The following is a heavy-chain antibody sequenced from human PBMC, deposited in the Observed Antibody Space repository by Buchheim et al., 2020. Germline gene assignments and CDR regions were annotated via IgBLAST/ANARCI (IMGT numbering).Heavy chain of an antibody. CDR1: GYTFTGYY. CDR3: ARAPNYYDSSGYSKDYYYGMDV. CDR2: INPNSGGT. Sequence: QVQLVQSGAEVKKPGASVKVSCKASGYTFTGYYMHWVRQAPGQGLEWMGWINPNSGGTNYAQKFQGWVTMTRETSISTAYMELSRLRSDDTAVYYCARAPNYYDSSGYSKDYYYGMDVWGQGTT. J-gene: IGHJ6*02. V-gene: IGHV1-2*04. D-gene: IGHD3-22*01.